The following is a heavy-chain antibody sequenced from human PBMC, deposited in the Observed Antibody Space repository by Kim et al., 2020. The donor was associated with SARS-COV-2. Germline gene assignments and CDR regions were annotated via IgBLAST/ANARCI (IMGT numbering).Heavy chain of an antibody. Sequence: GGSLRLSCAASGFTFSSFEMNWVRQAPGKGLEWVSYISSGGGTAYYADSVKGRFTISRDNAKNSLYLQMSSLRAEDTAVYYCARDLWFWSGYYPSLSWGQGTLVTVSS. CDR3: ARDLWFWSGYYPSLS. J-gene: IGHJ4*02. D-gene: IGHD3-3*01. CDR1: GFTFSSFE. CDR2: ISSGGGTA. V-gene: IGHV3-48*03.